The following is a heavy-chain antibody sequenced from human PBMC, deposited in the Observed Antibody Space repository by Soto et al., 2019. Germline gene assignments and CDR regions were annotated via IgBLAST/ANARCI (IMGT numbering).Heavy chain of an antibody. J-gene: IGHJ3*02. V-gene: IGHV1-69*01. Sequence: QVQLVQSGAEVKKPGSSVKVSCKASGGTFSSYAISWVRQAPGQGLEWMGGIIPIFGTANYAQKFQGRVTITADEATSTAYMELSSLRSEDTAVYYCASSIVVVPADISERCAFDIWGQGTMVTVSS. CDR3: ASSIVVVPADISERCAFDI. CDR2: IIPIFGTA. CDR1: GGTFSSYA. D-gene: IGHD2-2*02.